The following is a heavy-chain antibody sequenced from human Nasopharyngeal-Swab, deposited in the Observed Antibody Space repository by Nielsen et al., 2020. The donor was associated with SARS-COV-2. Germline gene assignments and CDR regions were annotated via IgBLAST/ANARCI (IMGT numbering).Heavy chain of an antibody. J-gene: IGHJ6*02. Sequence: GESLKISCAASGLTFTNSWMSWVRQAPGKRLEWVANIKQDGSDKYYADSVKGRFTISRDNSKNTLYLQMNSLRAEDTAVYYCAKDTGYSSSSYGMDVWGQGTTVTVSS. CDR3: AKDTGYSSSSYGMDV. D-gene: IGHD6-6*01. CDR2: IKQDGSDK. V-gene: IGHV3-7*01. CDR1: GLTFTNSW.